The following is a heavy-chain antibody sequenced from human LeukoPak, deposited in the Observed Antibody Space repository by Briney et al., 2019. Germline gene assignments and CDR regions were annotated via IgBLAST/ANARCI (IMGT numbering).Heavy chain of an antibody. V-gene: IGHV4-59*01. CDR3: ARGRLSPSAFRPFEH. CDR1: GDSITTSY. CDR2: IFYSGNT. J-gene: IGHJ4*02. Sequence: SETLSLTCSVSGDSITTSYWNWIRQPPGQGLESVGSIFYSGNTKYNPALQSRVTISVDTSKNQFSLEVNSVTAADTAVYYCARGRLSPSAFRPFEHWGRGTLVTVSS. D-gene: IGHD2/OR15-2a*01.